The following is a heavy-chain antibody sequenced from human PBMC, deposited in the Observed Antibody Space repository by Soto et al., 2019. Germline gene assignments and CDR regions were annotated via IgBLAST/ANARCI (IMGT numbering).Heavy chain of an antibody. D-gene: IGHD1-26*01. CDR2: IYYSGST. CDR1: GGSISSGGYY. J-gene: IGHJ5*02. Sequence: QVQLQESGPGLMKPSQTLSLTCTVSGGSISSGGYYWSWIRQHPGKGLEWIGYIYYSGSTYYNPSLKSRVTISVDTSKNQFSLKLSSVTAADTAVYYCAKGGPRATGADSSWFDPWGQGTLVTVSS. CDR3: AKGGPRATGADSSWFDP. V-gene: IGHV4-31*03.